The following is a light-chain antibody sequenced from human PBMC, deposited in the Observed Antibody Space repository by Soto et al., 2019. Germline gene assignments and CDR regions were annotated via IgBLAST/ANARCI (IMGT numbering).Light chain of an antibody. V-gene: IGLV2-23*02. CDR2: EVT. J-gene: IGLJ1*01. CDR1: SGDVGGYNL. CDR3: CVYAGNREV. Sequence: QSVLTQPASVSGSPGQSITIPCTGTSGDVGGYNLVSWYQQHPGKAPQLMIYEVTERPSGVSNRVSGSKSGNTASLTISGLQPDDEAGYYCCVYAGNREVFGTGTKVTVL.